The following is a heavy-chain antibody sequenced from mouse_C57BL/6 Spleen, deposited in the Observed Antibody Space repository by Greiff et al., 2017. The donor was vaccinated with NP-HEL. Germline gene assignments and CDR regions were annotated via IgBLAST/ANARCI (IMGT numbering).Heavy chain of an antibody. Sequence: DVKLVESGGGLVKPGGSLKLSCAASGFTFSDYGMHWVRQAPEKGLEWVAYISSGSSTIYYADTVKGRFTISRDNAKNTLFLQMTSLRSEDTAMYYCARTITTYYYYAMDYWGQGTSVTVSS. J-gene: IGHJ4*01. D-gene: IGHD2-4*01. CDR3: ARTITTYYYYAMDY. V-gene: IGHV5-17*01. CDR1: GFTFSDYG. CDR2: ISSGSSTI.